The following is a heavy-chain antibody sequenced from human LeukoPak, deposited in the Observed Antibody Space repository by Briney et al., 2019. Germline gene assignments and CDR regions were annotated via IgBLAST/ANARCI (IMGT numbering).Heavy chain of an antibody. D-gene: IGHD4-17*01. V-gene: IGHV3-9*01. J-gene: IGHJ5*02. Sequence: SLRLSCAASGFTFSSYAMSWVRQAPGKGLELVSGISWNSGSIGYADSVKGRFTISRDNAKNTLYLQMNSLRAEDTAVYYCARYGDYEGNWFDPWGQGTLVTVSS. CDR3: ARYGDYEGNWFDP. CDR2: ISWNSGSI. CDR1: GFTFSSYA.